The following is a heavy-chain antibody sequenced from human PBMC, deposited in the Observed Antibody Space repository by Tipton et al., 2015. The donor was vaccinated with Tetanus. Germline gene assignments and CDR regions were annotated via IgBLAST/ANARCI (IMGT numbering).Heavy chain of an antibody. CDR3: AKDNAKDYSNYERTDAFDI. V-gene: IGHV3-43*01. CDR1: GFTFDDYT. J-gene: IGHJ3*02. Sequence: SLRLSCAASGFTFDDYTMHWVRQAPGKGLEWVSLISWDGGSTYYADSVKGRFTISRDNSKNSLYLQMNGLRTEDTALYYCAKDNAKDYSNYERTDAFDIWGQGTMVTVSS. D-gene: IGHD4-11*01. CDR2: ISWDGGST.